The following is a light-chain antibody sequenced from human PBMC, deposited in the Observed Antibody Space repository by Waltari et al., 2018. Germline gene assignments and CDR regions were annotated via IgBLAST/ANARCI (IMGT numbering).Light chain of an antibody. J-gene: IGKJ2*01. CDR1: QSLLHSDGKTY. CDR2: EAC. Sequence: DIVMTQTPPSLSVTPGQPASISCKSSQSLLHSDGKTYLYWYLQKPGQSPQLLISEACNRFAGVPDRFSGSGSGRDFTLKISRVEAEDVGVYYCMQTVQLPSFTFGQGTKLEIK. CDR3: MQTVQLPSFT. V-gene: IGKV2D-29*02.